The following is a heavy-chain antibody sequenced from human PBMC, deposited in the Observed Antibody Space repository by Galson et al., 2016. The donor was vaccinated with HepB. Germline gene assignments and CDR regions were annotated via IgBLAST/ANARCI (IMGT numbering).Heavy chain of an antibody. D-gene: IGHD1-26*01. V-gene: IGHV2-5*02. CDR2: KYWDDDK. CDR3: AHRRGSGSPWAYGAFDI. CDR1: GFSLSTTGVG. J-gene: IGHJ3*02. Sequence: PALVKPTQTLTLTCTFSGFSLSTTGVGVGWIRQPPGKALEWLALKYWDDDKYYNPSLKTRLIITKDTSKNQVVLTMTNMDPVDTATYYCAHRRGSGSPWAYGAFDIWGQGIMVTVSS.